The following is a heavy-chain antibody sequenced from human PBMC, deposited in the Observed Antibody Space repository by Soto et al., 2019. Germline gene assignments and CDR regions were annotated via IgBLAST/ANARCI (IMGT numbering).Heavy chain of an antibody. CDR1: GASVSHGY. D-gene: IGHD3-22*01. CDR2: MYFGGSF. V-gene: IGHV4-59*02. CDR3: ARSYYDSTGFAVDP. Sequence: QMQLQASGPGLVKPSETLSLTCNVSGASVSHGYWSWIRQPPGKALERIGFMYFGGSFNYNPSLTSRATISVETSKNQFSMKLTSVTASDTAVYYCARSYYDSTGFAVDPWGQGTLVTVSS. J-gene: IGHJ5*02.